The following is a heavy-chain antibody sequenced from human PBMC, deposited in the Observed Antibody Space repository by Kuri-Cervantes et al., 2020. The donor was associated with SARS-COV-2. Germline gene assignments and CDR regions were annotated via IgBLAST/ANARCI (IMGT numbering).Heavy chain of an antibody. J-gene: IGHJ3*02. CDR1: GGSISSYY. CDR3: ARKAYYYDSREAFDI. CDR2: IYYSGST. Sequence: CTVSGGSISSYYWSWIRQPPGKGLEWIGYIYYSGSTNYNPSLKSRVTISVDTSKNQFSLKLSSVTAADTAVYYCARKAYYYDSREAFDIWGQGTMVTVSS. D-gene: IGHD3-22*01. V-gene: IGHV4-59*12.